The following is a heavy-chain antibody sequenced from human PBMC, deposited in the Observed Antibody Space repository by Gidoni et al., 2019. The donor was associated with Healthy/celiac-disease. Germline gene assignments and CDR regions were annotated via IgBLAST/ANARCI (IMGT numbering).Heavy chain of an antibody. J-gene: IGHJ5*02. CDR3: ARGTGIVGATHPNWFDP. CDR2: INHSGST. V-gene: IGHV4-34*01. Sequence: QVQLQQWGAGLLKPSETLSLTCAVYGGSFSGYYWSWIRQPPGKGLEWIGEINHSGSTNYNPSLKSRVTISVDTSKNQFSLKLSSVTAADTAVYYCARGTGIVGATHPNWFDPWGQGTLVTVSS. D-gene: IGHD1-26*01. CDR1: GGSFSGYY.